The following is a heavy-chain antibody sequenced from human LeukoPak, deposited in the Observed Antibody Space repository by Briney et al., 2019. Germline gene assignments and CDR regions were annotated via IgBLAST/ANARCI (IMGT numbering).Heavy chain of an antibody. CDR1: GYTFTSYY. D-gene: IGHD3-22*01. CDR3: ARGTDYYDSSELTY. J-gene: IGHJ4*02. V-gene: IGHV1-2*02. CDR2: INPNSGGT. Sequence: ASVKVSCKASGYTFTSYYMHWVRQAPGQGLEWMGWINPNSGGTNYAQKFQGRVTMTRDTSISTAYMELSRLRSDDTAVYYCARGTDYYDSSELTYWGQGTLVIVSS.